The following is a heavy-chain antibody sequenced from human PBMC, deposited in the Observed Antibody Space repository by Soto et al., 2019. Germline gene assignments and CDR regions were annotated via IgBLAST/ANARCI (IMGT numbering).Heavy chain of an antibody. D-gene: IGHD2-15*01. Sequence: ASVKVSCKASGYTFTSYDLSWVRQAPGQGLERMRWISAYNGNTKYAQKLQGRITMTTDTTTSTAYMELNSLSSDNTAVYYCARVFRSGDTDWFDPEGEVTLLTDSS. J-gene: IGHJ5*02. CDR1: GYTFTSYD. V-gene: IGHV1-18*01. CDR2: ISAYNGNT. CDR3: ARVFRSGDTDWFDP.